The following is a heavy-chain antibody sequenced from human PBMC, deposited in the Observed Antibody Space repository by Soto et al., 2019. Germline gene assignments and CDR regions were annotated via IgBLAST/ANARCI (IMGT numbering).Heavy chain of an antibody. CDR3: ARRVGYYYYYMDV. CDR1: GYTFISYY. V-gene: IGHV1-46*03. CDR2: INPSAGST. J-gene: IGHJ6*03. Sequence: ASVKVSCKASGYTFISYYIHWVRLAPGQGLEWMGIINPSAGSTTYAQKFQGRVTMTRDTSTSTVYMELSSLRSEDTAVYYCARRVGYYYYYMDVWGKGTTVTVSS.